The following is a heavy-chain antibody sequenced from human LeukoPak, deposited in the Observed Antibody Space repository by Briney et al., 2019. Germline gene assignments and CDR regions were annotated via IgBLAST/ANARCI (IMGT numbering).Heavy chain of an antibody. CDR2: IYTSGST. J-gene: IGHJ6*03. V-gene: IGHV4-4*07. Sequence: SETLSLTCTVSGASISSSYWSWIRQPAGKGLEWIGRIYTSGSTNYNPSLKSRVTMSLDTSKNQFSLKVSSVTAADTAVYYCARVAAAIRGLGYYYYYMDVWGKGTTVTVSS. D-gene: IGHD2-2*02. CDR1: GASISSSY. CDR3: ARVAAAIRGLGYYYYYMDV.